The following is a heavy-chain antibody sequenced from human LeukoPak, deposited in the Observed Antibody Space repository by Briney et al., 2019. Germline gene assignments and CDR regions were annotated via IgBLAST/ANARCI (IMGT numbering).Heavy chain of an antibody. V-gene: IGHV4-59*01. CDR3: ARSTGTTMFIDY. CDR1: GGSISPYY. D-gene: IGHD3-10*02. CDR2: IYYSGNT. Sequence: SETLSLTCTVSGGSISPYYWSWIRQPPGKGLEWLGYIYYSGNTDYNPSLKSRVAISVDTSKNQFSLKLGSVTAADTAVYYCARSTGTTMFIDYWGQGTLVTVSS. J-gene: IGHJ4*02.